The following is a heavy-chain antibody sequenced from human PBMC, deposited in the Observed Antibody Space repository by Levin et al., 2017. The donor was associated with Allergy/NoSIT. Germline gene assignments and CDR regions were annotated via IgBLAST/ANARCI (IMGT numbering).Heavy chain of an antibody. Sequence: SETLSLRCTVSGGSISGSTYYWGWIRQPPGKGLEWIASIYQSGTTYYNPSLKSRVSISVAPSTNHFSLNLISVTAADTAVYYCARLRGLPSWGQGTLVTVSS. CDR1: GGSISGSTYY. J-gene: IGHJ5*02. CDR2: IYQSGTT. CDR3: ARLRGLPS. V-gene: IGHV4-39*01. D-gene: IGHD1-26*01.